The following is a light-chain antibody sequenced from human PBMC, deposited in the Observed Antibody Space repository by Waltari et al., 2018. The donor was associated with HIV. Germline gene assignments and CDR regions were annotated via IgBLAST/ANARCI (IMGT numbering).Light chain of an antibody. CDR2: EGL. J-gene: IGLJ2*01. Sequence: FPRPQHPSVSGSPGQTVTTSRTRTCVGIDSDYVRRYYLRPGPSPTTLIYEGLQRPAGVPERFSASIDRSSNSASLNISGLQADDEADYYCQSHDSSNIVFGGGTKLTVL. V-gene: IGLV6-57*01. CDR1: CVGIDSDY. CDR3: QSHDSSNIV.